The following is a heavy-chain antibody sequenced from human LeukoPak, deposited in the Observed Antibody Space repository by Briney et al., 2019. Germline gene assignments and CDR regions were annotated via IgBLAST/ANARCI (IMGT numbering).Heavy chain of an antibody. CDR3: ARLRKGWKQPLRDGYNYFMDY. Sequence: GESLKISCKGSGYSFTSYWIGWVRQMPGKGLEWMGIIYPGDSDTRYSPSFQGQVTISADKSISTAYLQWSSLKASDTAMYYCARLRKGWKQPLRDGYNYFMDYWGQGTLVTVSS. D-gene: IGHD5-24*01. CDR2: IYPGDSDT. V-gene: IGHV5-51*01. J-gene: IGHJ4*02. CDR1: GYSFTSYW.